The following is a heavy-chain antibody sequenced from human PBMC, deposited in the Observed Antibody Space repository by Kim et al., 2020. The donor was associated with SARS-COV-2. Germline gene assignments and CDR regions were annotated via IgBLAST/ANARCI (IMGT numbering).Heavy chain of an antibody. D-gene: IGHD6-19*01. Sequence: ASVKVSCKASGYSFTNYFMHWVRQAPGQGPEWLGIINPSAGSTSYAQKFQGRVTLTRDTSTSTVYMALSGLISEDTAVYYCARGAKGGWYLNPNFDYWGQGTQVTVSS. J-gene: IGHJ4*02. V-gene: IGHV1-46*01. CDR3: ARGAKGGWYLNPNFDY. CDR1: GYSFTNYF. CDR2: INPSAGST.